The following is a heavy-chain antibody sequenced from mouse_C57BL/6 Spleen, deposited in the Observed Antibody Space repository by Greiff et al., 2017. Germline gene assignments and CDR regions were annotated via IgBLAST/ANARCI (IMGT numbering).Heavy chain of an antibody. J-gene: IGHJ4*01. CDR2: INPINGGT. CDR1: GYTFTSYW. V-gene: IGHV1-53*01. CDR3: ARREDYSNPYYYAKDY. D-gene: IGHD2-5*01. Sequence: QVQLQQPGTDLVKPGASVKLSCKASGYTFTSYWMPWVKQGPGQGLEWIGNINPINGGTNYNEKLKSKATLTVDKSSSTAYMQLSSLTSEDSAVYYCARREDYSNPYYYAKDYWGQGTSVTVSA.